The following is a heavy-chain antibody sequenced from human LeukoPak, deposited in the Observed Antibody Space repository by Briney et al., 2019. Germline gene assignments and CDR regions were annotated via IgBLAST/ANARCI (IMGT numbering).Heavy chain of an antibody. D-gene: IGHD3-9*01. CDR3: ASGSITIDAFDI. CDR1: GGSFSGYY. Sequence: KASETLSLTCAVYGGSFSGYYWSWIRQPPGKGLEWTGEINHSGSTNYNPSLKSRVTISVDTSKNQFSLKLSSVTAADTAVYYCASGSITIDAFDIWGQGTMVTVSS. V-gene: IGHV4-34*01. J-gene: IGHJ3*02. CDR2: INHSGST.